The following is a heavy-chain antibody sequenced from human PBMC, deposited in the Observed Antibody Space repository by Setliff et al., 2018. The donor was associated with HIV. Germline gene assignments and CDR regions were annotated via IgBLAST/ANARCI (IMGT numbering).Heavy chain of an antibody. CDR3: ATAPGYYDSSPFDW. J-gene: IGHJ4*02. CDR1: GFTFSNAW. D-gene: IGHD3-22*01. V-gene: IGHV3-15*07. CDR2: IKSKTDGGTA. Sequence: AASGFTFSNAWMNWVRQAPGKGLEWVGRIKSKTDGGTADYAAPVRGRFTFSRDDSKNTVYLQMNSLKTEDTAVYYCATAPGYYDSSPFDWWGPGTLVTVSS.